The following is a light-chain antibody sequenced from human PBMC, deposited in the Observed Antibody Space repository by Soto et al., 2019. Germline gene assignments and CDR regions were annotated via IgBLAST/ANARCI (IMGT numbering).Light chain of an antibody. CDR2: EDD. J-gene: IGLJ2*01. CDR1: SGNIVSNY. Sequence: NFMLTQPHSVSGSPGKTVTISCTRSSGNIVSNYVQWYQQRLGSSPTTVIFEDDDRPSGVPDRFSASIDTSTNSASLTISGLRPEDEADYYCQSYDADILIFGGGTKLTVL. CDR3: QSYDADILI. V-gene: IGLV6-57*01.